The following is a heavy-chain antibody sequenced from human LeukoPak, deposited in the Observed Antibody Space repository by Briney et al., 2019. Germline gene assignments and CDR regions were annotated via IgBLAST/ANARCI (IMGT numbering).Heavy chain of an antibody. CDR2: MYHSGST. Sequence: SETLSLTCTVSGGSISSGGYYWNWIRQHPGKGLEWIGYMYHSGSTYYNPSLKSRVIISVDTSTNQFSLKLSSVTAADTAVYYCASHSTVTFNSWGPGTLVTVSS. CDR1: GGSISSGGYY. J-gene: IGHJ5*01. CDR3: ASHSTVTFNS. V-gene: IGHV4-31*03. D-gene: IGHD4-17*01.